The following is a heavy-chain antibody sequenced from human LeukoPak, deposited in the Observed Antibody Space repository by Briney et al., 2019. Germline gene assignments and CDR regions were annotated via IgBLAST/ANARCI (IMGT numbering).Heavy chain of an antibody. V-gene: IGHV3-30*04. CDR2: ISYDGSNK. D-gene: IGHD1-26*01. CDR3: AKEYTGTFSPFPSYFDN. CDR1: GFTFSSYA. J-gene: IGHJ4*02. Sequence: GGSLRLSCAASGFTFSSYAMHWVRQAPGKGLEWVAVISYDGSNKYYADSVKGRFTISRDSSKNTLYLQMNSLRAEDTAIYYCAKEYTGTFSPFPSYFDNWGQGTLVTVSS.